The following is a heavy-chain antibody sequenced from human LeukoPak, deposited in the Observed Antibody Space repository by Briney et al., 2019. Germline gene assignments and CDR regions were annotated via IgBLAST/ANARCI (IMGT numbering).Heavy chain of an antibody. J-gene: IGHJ4*02. V-gene: IGHV4-61*08. CDR2: IYYSGST. CDR3: ARGRGGSYYIDY. CDR1: GGSISSGGYY. D-gene: IGHD1-26*01. Sequence: SETLSLTCAVSGGSISSGGYYWSWIRQPPGKGLEWIGYIYYSGSTNYNPSLKSRVTISVDTSKNQFSLKLSSVTAADTAVYYCARGRGGSYYIDYWGQGALVTVSS.